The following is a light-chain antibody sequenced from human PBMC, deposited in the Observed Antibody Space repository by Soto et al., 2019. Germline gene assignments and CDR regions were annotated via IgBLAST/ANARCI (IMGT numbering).Light chain of an antibody. V-gene: IGKV3-15*01. J-gene: IGKJ1*01. CDR1: QSVSSN. CDR2: GAS. CDR3: QQYNNWPVT. Sequence: EIVMTQSPATLSVSPGERATLSCRASQSVSSNLAWYQQKPGQAPRLIIYGASTRATGIPARFSGSGSGTEFTLTISSLQFEDFAVYSCQQYNNWPVTFGQGTKVEIK.